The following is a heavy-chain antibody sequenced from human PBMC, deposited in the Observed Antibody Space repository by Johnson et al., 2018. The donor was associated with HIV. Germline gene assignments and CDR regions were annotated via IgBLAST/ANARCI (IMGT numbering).Heavy chain of an antibody. V-gene: IGHV3-33*06. CDR3: AKAQYRKLLTVAGI. J-gene: IGHJ3*02. Sequence: QVQLVESGGGVVQPGRSLRLSCAASGFTFSTYGMHWVRQATGKGLEWVAVMWYDGSNKYYADPVKGRFTISRDNSKNTLYLQMYSLRAEDTAVYYCAKAQYRKLLTVAGIWGKGTMVTVS. CDR2: MWYDGSNK. D-gene: IGHD2-21*01. CDR1: GFTFSTYG.